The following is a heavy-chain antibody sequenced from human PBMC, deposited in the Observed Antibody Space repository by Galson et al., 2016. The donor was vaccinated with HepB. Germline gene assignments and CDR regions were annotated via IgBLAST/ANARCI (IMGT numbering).Heavy chain of an antibody. CDR2: IYSSGST. V-gene: IGHV4-31*03. CDR3: AKDRLGGYANWFDP. J-gene: IGHJ5*02. CDR1: GGAMRSGSYY. D-gene: IGHD5-12*01. Sequence: TLSLTCTVSGGAMRSGSYYWSWVRQHPGKGLEWMGYIYSSGSTYYNPSLKSRLSFSIDTSKNQFSLRLTSVTAADTAVYYCAKDRLGGYANWFDPWGQGTRVTVSS.